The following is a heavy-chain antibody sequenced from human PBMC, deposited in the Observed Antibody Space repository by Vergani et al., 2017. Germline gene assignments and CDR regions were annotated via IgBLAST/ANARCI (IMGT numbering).Heavy chain of an antibody. V-gene: IGHV3-21*01. CDR1: GFTFSSYS. CDR2: ISSSSSYI. Sequence: EVQLVESGGGLVKPGGSLRLSCAASGFTFSSYSMNWVRQAPGKGLEWVSSISSSSSYIYYADSVKGRFTISRDNAKNSLYLQMKSLRAEDTAVYYCARVRYCGGDCQNDAFDIWGQGTMVTVSS. J-gene: IGHJ3*02. CDR3: ARVRYCGGDCQNDAFDI. D-gene: IGHD2-21*01.